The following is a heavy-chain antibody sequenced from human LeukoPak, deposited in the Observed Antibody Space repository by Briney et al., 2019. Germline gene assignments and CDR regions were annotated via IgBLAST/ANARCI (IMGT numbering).Heavy chain of an antibody. J-gene: IGHJ4*02. Sequence: PGGSLRLSCAASGFTFSSYSMNWVRQAPGKGLEWVSSISSSSSYIYYADSVKGRFTISRDNAKNSLYLHMNSLRAEDTAVYYCAGHYYILTGYRPFDDWGQGTLVTVSS. CDR3: AGHYYILTGYRPFDD. V-gene: IGHV3-21*01. D-gene: IGHD3-9*01. CDR2: ISSSSSYI. CDR1: GFTFSSYS.